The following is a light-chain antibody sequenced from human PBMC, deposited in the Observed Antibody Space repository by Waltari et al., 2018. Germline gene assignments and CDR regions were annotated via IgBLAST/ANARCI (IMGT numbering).Light chain of an antibody. V-gene: IGLV3-10*01. CDR2: EDS. CDR1: ACATNY. J-gene: IGLJ2*01. Sequence: SYELTQPPSVSVSPGQTASITCSGHACATNYAYWYHQKSGQAPPLVIFEDSKRPSGIPERISGSSSGTMATLTLSGAQLEDEGDYYCLSPDSSGTYVVFGGGTKLTVL. CDR3: LSPDSSGTYVV.